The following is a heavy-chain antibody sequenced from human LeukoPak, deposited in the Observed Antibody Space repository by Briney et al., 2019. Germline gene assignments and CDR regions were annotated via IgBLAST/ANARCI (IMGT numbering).Heavy chain of an antibody. CDR2: ISAYNGST. CDR1: GYIFTSYG. CDR3: ARAPLQFDYFDY. V-gene: IGHV1-18*01. Sequence: ASVNVSCKASGYIFTSYGISWVRQAPGQGLEWMGWISAYNGSTNYAQKLQGRVTMTTDTSTSTAYMELRSLRSDDTAVYYCARAPLQFDYFDYWGQGTLVTVSS. J-gene: IGHJ4*02. D-gene: IGHD5-24*01.